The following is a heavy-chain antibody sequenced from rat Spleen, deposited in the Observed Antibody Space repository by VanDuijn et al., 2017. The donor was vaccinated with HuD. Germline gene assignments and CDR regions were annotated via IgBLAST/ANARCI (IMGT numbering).Heavy chain of an antibody. CDR2: INSAGST. J-gene: IGHJ3*01. Sequence: EVQLQESGPGLVKPSQSLSLTCSVTGHSIDSSYRWNWIRKFPGNKLEWMGYINSAGSTNYNPSLKSQISISRDTSKNQFFLQVDSVTTEDTATYYCARLGTEAIGNWFSYWGQGTLVTVSS. D-gene: IGHD1-11*01. V-gene: IGHV3-3*01. CDR1: GHSIDSSYR. CDR3: ARLGTEAIGNWFSY.